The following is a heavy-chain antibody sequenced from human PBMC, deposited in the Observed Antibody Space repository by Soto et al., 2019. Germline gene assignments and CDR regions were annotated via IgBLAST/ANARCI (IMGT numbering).Heavy chain of an antibody. Sequence: PGGSLRLSCAASGFTFSSYGMHWVRQAPGKGLEWVAVISYDGSNKYYADSVKGRFTISRDNSKNTLYLQMNSLRTEDTAVYYCAKTGLSIAARRDTNWFDPWGQGTLVTVSS. D-gene: IGHD6-6*01. CDR3: AKTGLSIAARRDTNWFDP. J-gene: IGHJ5*02. CDR1: GFTFSSYG. CDR2: ISYDGSNK. V-gene: IGHV3-30*18.